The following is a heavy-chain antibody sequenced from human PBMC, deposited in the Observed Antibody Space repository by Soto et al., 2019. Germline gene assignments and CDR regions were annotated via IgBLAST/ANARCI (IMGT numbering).Heavy chain of an antibody. V-gene: IGHV4-39*01. D-gene: IGHD3-22*01. CDR3: ARQSYDSSDYFDY. CDR2: IYYSVST. Sequence: QLQLQESGPGLVKPSETLSLTCTVSGDSISSSSYYWGWIRQPPGKGLEWIGSIYYSVSTYYNPSLKSRFTISVYTSMIHFSMKLISVSAAATAVYYCARQSYDSSDYFDYWGQGTLVTVSS. CDR1: GDSISSSSYY. J-gene: IGHJ4*02.